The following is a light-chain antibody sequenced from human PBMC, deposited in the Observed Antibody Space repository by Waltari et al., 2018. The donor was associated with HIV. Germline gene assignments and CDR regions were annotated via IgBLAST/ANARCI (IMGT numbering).Light chain of an antibody. CDR1: QGISNY. Sequence: DIQMTQSPSSLSASVGDRVTLTCRASQGISNYLAWYQQKPGEVPKLLIYAASTLQSGVPSRFSGSGSETDFTLTISSLQPEDVATYYCQKYSSVLGLTFGGGTKVEIK. CDR2: AAS. CDR3: QKYSSVLGLT. V-gene: IGKV1-27*01. J-gene: IGKJ4*01.